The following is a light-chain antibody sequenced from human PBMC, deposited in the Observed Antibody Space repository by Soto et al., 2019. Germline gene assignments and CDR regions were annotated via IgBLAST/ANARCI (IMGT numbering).Light chain of an antibody. CDR1: ETISSW. CDR2: TAS. V-gene: IGKV1-5*03. CDR3: QHYNSYSEA. J-gene: IGKJ1*01. Sequence: DIQMTQSPSTLSASIGDRVVITCRASETISSWLAWYQQKPGKAPKLLIYTASTLKSGVPSRFSGSGSGTEFTLTISSLQPDDFATYYCQHYNSYSEAFGQGSKVDIK.